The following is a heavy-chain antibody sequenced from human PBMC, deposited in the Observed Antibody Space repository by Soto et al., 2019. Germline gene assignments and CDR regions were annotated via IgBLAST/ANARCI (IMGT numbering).Heavy chain of an antibody. J-gene: IGHJ4*02. D-gene: IGHD6-13*01. CDR1: GGSFSGYY. Sequence: SETLSLTCAVYGGSFSGYYWSWIRQPPGKGLEWIGEINHSGSTNYNPSLKSRVTISVDTSKNQFSLKLSSVTAADTAVYYCARGKPAHIAAAGTFDYWGQGTLVTVSS. CDR3: ARGKPAHIAAAGTFDY. V-gene: IGHV4-34*01. CDR2: INHSGST.